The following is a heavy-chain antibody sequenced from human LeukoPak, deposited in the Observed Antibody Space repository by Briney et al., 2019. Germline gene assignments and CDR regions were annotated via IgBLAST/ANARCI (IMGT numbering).Heavy chain of an antibody. CDR3: ARGPHCSGGTCYSQYFDY. D-gene: IGHD2-15*01. J-gene: IGHJ4*02. CDR1: GYTFTSYG. Sequence: ASVKVSCKASGYTFTSYGISWVRQAPGQGLEWMGWISSYNGNTHYAQKPQGRVTMTTDTSTSTAYMELRSLRSDDTAVYYCARGPHCSGGTCYSQYFDYWGQGTLVTVSS. V-gene: IGHV1-18*01. CDR2: ISSYNGNT.